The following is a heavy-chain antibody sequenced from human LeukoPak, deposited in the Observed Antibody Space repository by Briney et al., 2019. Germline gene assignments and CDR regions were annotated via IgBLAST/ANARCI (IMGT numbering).Heavy chain of an antibody. CDR1: GFTFRNYV. CDR2: ISGSGDNT. D-gene: IGHD3-10*01. V-gene: IGHV3-23*01. J-gene: IGHJ4*02. CDR3: AKDGRGPVVRLVTDFDY. Sequence: GGSLSLSCVASGFTFRNYVMSWVRQAPGKGLEWVSLISGSGDNTYYADSVKGRFTISRDNSKNTLYLQVNSLRAEDTAVYYCAKDGRGPVVRLVTDFDYWGQGTLVTVSS.